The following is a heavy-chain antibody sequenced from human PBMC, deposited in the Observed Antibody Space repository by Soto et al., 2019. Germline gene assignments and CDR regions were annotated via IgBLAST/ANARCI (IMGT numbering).Heavy chain of an antibody. V-gene: IGHV3-23*01. D-gene: IGHD6-19*01. Sequence: PEGSLRLSCAASGFTFSSYAMSWVRQAPGKGLEWVSAISGSGGSTYYADSVKGRFTISRDNSKNMLYLQMNSLRAEDTAVYYCAKAVAGMVWYFDYWGQGTLVTVSS. CDR2: ISGSGGST. CDR3: AKAVAGMVWYFDY. J-gene: IGHJ4*02. CDR1: GFTFSSYA.